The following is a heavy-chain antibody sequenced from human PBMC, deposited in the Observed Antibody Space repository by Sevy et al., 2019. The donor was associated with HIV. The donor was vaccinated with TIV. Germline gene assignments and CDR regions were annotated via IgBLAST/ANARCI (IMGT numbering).Heavy chain of an antibody. Sequence: ASVKVSCKASGYTFTDYYIHWVRQAPGQGLEWMAWINPNDGVTNYVQRFQGGVTVTTDTSVTTAYMELRGLRYDDTAIYYCARLTTKPTSDLYGMDVWGQGTTVTVSS. V-gene: IGHV1-2*02. CDR3: ARLTTKPTSDLYGMDV. D-gene: IGHD4-17*01. J-gene: IGHJ6*02. CDR1: GYTFTDYY. CDR2: INPNDGVT.